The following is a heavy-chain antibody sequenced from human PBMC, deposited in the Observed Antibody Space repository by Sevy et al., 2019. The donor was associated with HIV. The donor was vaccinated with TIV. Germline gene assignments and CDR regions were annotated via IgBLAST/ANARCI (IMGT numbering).Heavy chain of an antibody. Sequence: GGPLRLSCAASGFTFRSYGMHWVRQAPGKGLEWVAFIRYDGTTKYYADSVKGRFTISRDNSKNTLYLQMNSLRPEDTSVYYCAKGLGMVQGALLSEDLWGQGTMVTVSS. CDR2: IRYDGTTK. D-gene: IGHD3-10*01. J-gene: IGHJ3*01. V-gene: IGHV3-30*02. CDR1: GFTFRSYG. CDR3: AKGLGMVQGALLSEDL.